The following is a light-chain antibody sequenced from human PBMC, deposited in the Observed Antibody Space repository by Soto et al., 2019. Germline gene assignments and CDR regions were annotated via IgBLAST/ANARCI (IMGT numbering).Light chain of an antibody. CDR3: SSYTITDAK. CDR2: DVS. Sequence: QSALPQPASVSGSPGQSITISCAGTSSDINTYKYVSWYQQHPGKAPKLIIYDVSNRPSGVSDRFSGSKSGNTASLTISGLQPDDEADYYCSSYTITDAKFGGGTKVTVL. CDR1: SSDINTYKY. J-gene: IGLJ2*01. V-gene: IGLV2-14*01.